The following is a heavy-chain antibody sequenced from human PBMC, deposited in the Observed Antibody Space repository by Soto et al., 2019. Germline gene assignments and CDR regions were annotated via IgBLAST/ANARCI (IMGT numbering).Heavy chain of an antibody. D-gene: IGHD1-1*01. V-gene: IGHV4-61*01. Sequence: PSETLSLTCTVSGGSISSSSYFWSWVRQPPGKGLEWIGYFYYSGSTKYNPSLKSRVTILEDTSKNHFSLKLNSVTAADTAVYYCAREGRMGTFDYWGQGALVTVSS. CDR2: FYYSGST. CDR3: AREGRMGTFDY. J-gene: IGHJ4*02. CDR1: GGSISSSSYF.